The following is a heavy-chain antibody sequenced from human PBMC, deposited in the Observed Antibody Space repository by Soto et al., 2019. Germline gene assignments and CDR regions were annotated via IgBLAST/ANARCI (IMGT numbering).Heavy chain of an antibody. J-gene: IGHJ5*02. D-gene: IGHD6-6*01. CDR3: AREWRFEYSSPNFDP. CDR1: GGSISGYY. Sequence: PSETLSLTCTVSGGSISGYYWSWIRQPAGKGLEWIGRIYTSGSTSYNPSLKSRVTMSVDTSKNQFSLKLSSVTAADTAVYYCAREWRFEYSSPNFDPWGQGTLVTVSS. V-gene: IGHV4-4*07. CDR2: IYTSGST.